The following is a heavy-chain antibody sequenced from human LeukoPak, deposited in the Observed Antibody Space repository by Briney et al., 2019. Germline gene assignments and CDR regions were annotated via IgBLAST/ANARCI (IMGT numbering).Heavy chain of an antibody. D-gene: IGHD4-11*01. J-gene: IGHJ6*03. CDR1: GFTFDDYA. Sequence: GGSLRLSCAASGFTFDDYAMHWVRQAPGKGLEWVSLISWDGGSTYYADSVKGRFTISRDNSKNSLYLQMNSLRAEDTALYYCAKDIGTTAGYYYYMDVWGKGTTVTVSS. V-gene: IGHV3-43D*03. CDR3: AKDIGTTAGYYYYMDV. CDR2: ISWDGGST.